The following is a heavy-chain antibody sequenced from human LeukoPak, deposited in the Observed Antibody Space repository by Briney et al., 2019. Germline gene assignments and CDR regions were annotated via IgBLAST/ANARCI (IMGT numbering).Heavy chain of an antibody. Sequence: SETLSLTCTVSCGSISSYYWSWIRQPAGKGLEWIGRIESSGSSNYNPSLKSRVTMSVDTSKNQFSLKLNSVTAAGTAVYYCARDFGDYTVYFDYWGQGTLVTVSS. J-gene: IGHJ4*02. D-gene: IGHD4-17*01. V-gene: IGHV4-4*07. CDR1: CGSISSYY. CDR3: ARDFGDYTVYFDY. CDR2: IESSGSS.